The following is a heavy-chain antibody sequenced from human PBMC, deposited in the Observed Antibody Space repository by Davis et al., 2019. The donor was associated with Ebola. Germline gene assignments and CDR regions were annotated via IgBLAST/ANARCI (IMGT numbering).Heavy chain of an antibody. J-gene: IGHJ5*02. V-gene: IGHV3-23*01. CDR3: AGIWDGEVDP. D-gene: IGHD3-10*01. CDR1: GFTFSSYA. CDR2: ISGSGGST. Sequence: PGGSLRLSCAASGFTFSSYAMSWVRQAPGKGLEWVSAISGSGGSTYYADSVKGRFTISRNNAKNSLYLQMNSLTADDTAVYYCAGIWDGEVDPWGQGTLVTVSS.